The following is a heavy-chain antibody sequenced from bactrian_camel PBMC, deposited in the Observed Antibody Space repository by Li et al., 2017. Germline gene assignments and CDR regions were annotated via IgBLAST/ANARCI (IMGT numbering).Heavy chain of an antibody. Sequence: HVQLVESGGGLVQSGGSLRLSCATSGYSYYNTYCLGWFREAPGKEREGVAAILTRDNSTYYADSVKGRFTISRDNAKNSLYLQMNSLSPEDTAMFYCAARDTWYCSGFSPSLYKYWGQGTQVTVS. D-gene: IGHD1*01. J-gene: IGHJ4*01. CDR3: AARDTWYCSGFSPSLYKY. CDR1: GYSYYNTYC. CDR2: ILTRDNST. V-gene: IGHV3S1*01.